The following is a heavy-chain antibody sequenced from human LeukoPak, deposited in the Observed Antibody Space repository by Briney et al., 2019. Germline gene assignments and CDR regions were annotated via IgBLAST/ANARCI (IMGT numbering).Heavy chain of an antibody. Sequence: EPGGSLRLSCAASGFIFRNFGMSWIRQAPGKGLEWVSHISDVVAHTWYADSVKGRFIISRDNSNNRMFLQMNSLRPEDTALYYCAKDNYGGVYAYWAQGTLVTVSS. V-gene: IGHV3-23*01. CDR3: AKDNYGGVYAY. CDR1: GFIFRNFG. D-gene: IGHD3-16*01. CDR2: ISDVVAHT. J-gene: IGHJ4*02.